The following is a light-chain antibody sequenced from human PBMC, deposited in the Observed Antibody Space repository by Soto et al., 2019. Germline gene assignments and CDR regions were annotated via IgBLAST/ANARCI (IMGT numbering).Light chain of an antibody. J-gene: IGKJ1*01. Sequence: EIVMTQSPATLSVSPGERATLSCRASQSVRSHLAWFQQKPGQAPRLLIYGASTRATGIPARFSGSGSGTDFTLTISSLQSEDFAVYYCQHYTNGPRTFGQGTKVEFK. V-gene: IGKV3-15*01. CDR2: GAS. CDR1: QSVRSH. CDR3: QHYTNGPRT.